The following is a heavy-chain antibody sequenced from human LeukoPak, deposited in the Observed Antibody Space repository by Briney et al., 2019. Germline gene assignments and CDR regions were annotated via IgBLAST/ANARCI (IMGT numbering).Heavy chain of an antibody. CDR1: GYTFTSYG. Sequence: ASVKVSCKASGYTFTSYGISWVRQAPGQGLEWMGWISACNGNTNYAQKLQGRVTMTTDTSTSTAYMELRSLRSDDTAVYYCARDSCSSTSCFFDYWGQGTLVTVSS. D-gene: IGHD2-2*01. V-gene: IGHV1-18*01. J-gene: IGHJ4*02. CDR2: ISACNGNT. CDR3: ARDSCSSTSCFFDY.